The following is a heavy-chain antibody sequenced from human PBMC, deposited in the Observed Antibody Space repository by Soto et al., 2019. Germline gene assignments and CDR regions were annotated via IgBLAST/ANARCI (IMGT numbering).Heavy chain of an antibody. J-gene: IGHJ3*02. CDR1: GFTVSSNY. Sequence: EVQLVESGGGLVQPGGSLRPSCAASGFTVSSNYMSWVRQAPGKGLEWVSVIYSGGSTYYADSVKGRFTISRDNSKNTLYLQMNSLRAEDTAVYYCAREYESSGYYRFAFDIWGQGTMVTVSS. D-gene: IGHD3-22*01. V-gene: IGHV3-66*01. CDR2: IYSGGST. CDR3: AREYESSGYYRFAFDI.